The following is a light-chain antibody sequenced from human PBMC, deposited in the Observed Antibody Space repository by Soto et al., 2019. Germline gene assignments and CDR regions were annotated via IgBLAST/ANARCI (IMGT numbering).Light chain of an antibody. J-gene: IGKJ1*01. CDR3: QQYEIAPKT. V-gene: IGKV3-20*01. Sequence: EIVLTQSPGTLSLSPGERATLSCRASQSLRRNFLAWYQQKPGQAPSLLIYAASSRATGIPDRFSGIGSGTDFTLSISRLEPEDFAVYYCQQYEIAPKTFGQGTKVEIK. CDR2: AAS. CDR1: QSLRRNF.